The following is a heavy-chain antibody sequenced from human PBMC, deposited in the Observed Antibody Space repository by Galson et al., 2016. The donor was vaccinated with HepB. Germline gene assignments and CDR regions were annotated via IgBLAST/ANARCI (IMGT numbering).Heavy chain of an antibody. CDR1: GFTFSNYA. Sequence: SLRLSCAASGFTFSNYAMHWVRQAPGKGLEWVAVIPDDGRNQNYADSVRGRFTVSRDKSKNTLYLQMNGLRAEDTAVYYCTRDNLRGFDSNVYWGQGTLVTVSS. V-gene: IGHV3-30*04. J-gene: IGHJ4*02. CDR3: TRDNLRGFDSNVY. CDR2: IPDDGRNQ. D-gene: IGHD3-22*01.